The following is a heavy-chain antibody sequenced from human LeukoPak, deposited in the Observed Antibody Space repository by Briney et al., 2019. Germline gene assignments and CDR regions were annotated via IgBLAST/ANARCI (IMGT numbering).Heavy chain of an antibody. J-gene: IGHJ5*02. CDR2: IKQDGSEK. Sequence: GGSLRLSCAAPGFTFSSYWMSWVRQAPGKGLEWVANIKQDGSEKYYVDSVKGRFTISRDNAKNSLYLQMDSLRAEDTAVYYCARDRIVVSWGQGTLVTVSS. D-gene: IGHD3-22*01. CDR3: ARDRIVVS. CDR1: GFTFSSYW. V-gene: IGHV3-7*01.